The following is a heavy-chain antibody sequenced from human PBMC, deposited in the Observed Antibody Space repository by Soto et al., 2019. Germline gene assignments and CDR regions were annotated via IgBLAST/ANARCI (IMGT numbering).Heavy chain of an antibody. CDR3: TTVTTVDYYFDY. D-gene: IGHD4-17*01. CDR2: IRKKTNRYTT. Sequence: EVQLLESGGGLVQPGGSLRLSCAASGLTFSDRYMDWVRQAPGKGLEWVGRIRKKTNRYTTEYAASVKGRFIISRDDSTNSLYLQMSSLTAEDTAVYYCTTVTTVDYYFDYWGQGTLVTVSS. CDR1: GLTFSDRY. J-gene: IGHJ4*02. V-gene: IGHV3-72*01.